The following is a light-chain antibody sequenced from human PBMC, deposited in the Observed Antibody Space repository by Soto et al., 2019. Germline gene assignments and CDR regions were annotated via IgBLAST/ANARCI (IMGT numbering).Light chain of an antibody. Sequence: QSAVTQPPCASGSPGQSVTIPCTGTYSYIGAYNYVSWYQHLPGEAPNXIIYEFXXLXLGVPDRIFASKSGNTASLTVSGLQADDEANYYCSSFKDTNSFVFGTGTKVTVL. CDR3: SSFKDTNSFV. J-gene: IGLJ1*01. CDR2: EFX. V-gene: IGLV2-8*01. CDR1: YSYIGAYNY.